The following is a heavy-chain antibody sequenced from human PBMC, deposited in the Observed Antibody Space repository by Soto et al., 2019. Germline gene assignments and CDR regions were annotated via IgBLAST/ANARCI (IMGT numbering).Heavy chain of an antibody. D-gene: IGHD3-16*01. V-gene: IGHV1-69*01. J-gene: IGHJ6*02. CDR1: GGTFSSYA. CDR3: ARGRFSGDRSHYYYYGMDV. CDR2: IIPIFGTA. Sequence: QVQLVQSGAEVKKPGSSVKVSCKASGGTFSSYAISWVRQAPGQGLEWMGGIIPIFGTANYAQKFQGRVTITADESTSTAYMELSSLRSEDTAVYYCARGRFSGDRSHYYYYGMDVWGQGTTVTVSS.